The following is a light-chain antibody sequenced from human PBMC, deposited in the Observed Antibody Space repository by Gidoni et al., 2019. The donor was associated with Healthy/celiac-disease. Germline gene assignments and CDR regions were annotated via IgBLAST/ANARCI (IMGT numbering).Light chain of an antibody. Sequence: QSVLTQPPSASGTPGQRVTISCSGDSSDIGKNSVTWYQQLPGTGPKILIYNNGHRPSGVPDRFSGSKSGTSASLAISGLQSEDEADYYCATWDDSLNGPVFGGGTSLTVL. CDR3: ATWDDSLNGPV. V-gene: IGLV1-44*01. CDR2: NNG. J-gene: IGLJ3*02. CDR1: SSDIGKNS.